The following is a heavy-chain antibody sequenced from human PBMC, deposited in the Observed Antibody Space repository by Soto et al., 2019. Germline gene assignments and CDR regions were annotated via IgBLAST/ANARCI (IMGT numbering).Heavy chain of an antibody. Sequence: PSETLSLTCTVSGGSISSGGYYWIWIRQHPGKGLEWIGYIYYSGSTYYNPSLKSRVTISVDTSKNQFSLKLSSVTAADTAVYYCARVSGYNFDYWGQGTLVTVSS. CDR1: GGSISSGGYY. D-gene: IGHD5-18*01. J-gene: IGHJ4*02. CDR3: ARVSGYNFDY. V-gene: IGHV4-31*03. CDR2: IYYSGST.